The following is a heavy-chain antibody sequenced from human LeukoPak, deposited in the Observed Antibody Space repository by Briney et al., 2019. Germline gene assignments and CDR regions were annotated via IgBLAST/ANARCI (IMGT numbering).Heavy chain of an antibody. Sequence: GGSLRLSCAASGFSVNTNYMTWVRQAPGKGLEWVSVLYSGGGAYYADSVKDRFTISRDYSQNTLLLQMNSLRAEDTALYYCARGKTSDDIVEDAFDIWGQGTMAAVSS. CDR1: GFSVNTNY. J-gene: IGHJ3*02. D-gene: IGHD2-15*01. CDR3: ARGKTSDDIVEDAFDI. V-gene: IGHV3-66*01. CDR2: LYSGGGA.